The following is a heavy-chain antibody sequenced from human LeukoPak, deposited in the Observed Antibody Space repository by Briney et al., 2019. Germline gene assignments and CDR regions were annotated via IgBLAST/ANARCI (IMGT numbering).Heavy chain of an antibody. D-gene: IGHD3-9*01. CDR3: ARHLTLYDILTGYYTGVVDY. J-gene: IGHJ4*02. V-gene: IGHV4-4*09. CDR1: GGSISSYY. CDR2: IYTSGST. Sequence: PSETLSLTCTVSGGSISSYYWSWIRQPPGKGLEWIGYIYTSGSTNYNPSLKSRVTISVDTSENQFSLKLSSVTAADTAVYFCARHLTLYDILTGYYTGVVDYWGQGILVTVSS.